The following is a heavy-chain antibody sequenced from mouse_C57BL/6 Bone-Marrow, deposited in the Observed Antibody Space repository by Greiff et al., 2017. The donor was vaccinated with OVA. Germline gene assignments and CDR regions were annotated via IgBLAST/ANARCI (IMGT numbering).Heavy chain of an antibody. CDR1: GYSFTGYY. D-gene: IGHD3-3*01. V-gene: IGHV1-42*01. J-gene: IGHJ3*01. Sequence: VQLQQSGPELVKPGASVKISCKASGYSFTGYYMNWVKQSPEKSLEWIGEINPRTGGTTYNQKFKAKATLTVDKSSSTAYMQLKSLTSEDSAVYYCASAGRFAYWGQGTLVTVAA. CDR3: ASAGRFAY. CDR2: INPRTGGT.